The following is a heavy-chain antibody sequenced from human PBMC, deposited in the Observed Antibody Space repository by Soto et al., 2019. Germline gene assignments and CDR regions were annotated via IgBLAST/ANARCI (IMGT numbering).Heavy chain of an antibody. V-gene: IGHV4-59*01. CDR3: ARRGWGAYYYYGMDV. Sequence: QVQLQESGPGLVKPSETLSLTCTVSGGSISSYYWSWIRQPPGKGLEWIGYIYYSGSTNYNPSLKSRATISVDTSKNQFSLKLSSVTAADTAVYYCARRGWGAYYYYGMDVWGQGTTVTVSS. CDR1: GGSISSYY. D-gene: IGHD3-16*01. CDR2: IYYSGST. J-gene: IGHJ6*02.